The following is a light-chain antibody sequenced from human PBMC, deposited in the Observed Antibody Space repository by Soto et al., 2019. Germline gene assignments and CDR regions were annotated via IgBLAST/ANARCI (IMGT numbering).Light chain of an antibody. V-gene: IGLV3-21*02. CDR2: DGR. CDR1: NLGTNS. CDR3: QVWDSRSDHYV. J-gene: IGLJ1*01. Sequence: SYELSQPPSVSVAPGQTARITCGGNNLGTNSLHWYQQKPGQAPVLVVYDGRDRPSGVPERFSGSSSGNTATLTITRVEAGDEDVYHCQVWDSRSDHYVFGTGTKVTVL.